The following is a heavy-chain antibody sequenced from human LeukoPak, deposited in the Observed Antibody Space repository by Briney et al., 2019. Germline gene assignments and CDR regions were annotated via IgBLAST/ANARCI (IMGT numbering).Heavy chain of an antibody. D-gene: IGHD3-10*01. J-gene: IGHJ6*04. CDR3: ARGWRKFGELFNYYYYYGMDV. V-gene: IGHV3-11*06. CDR1: GFTFSNYY. Sequence: GGSLRLSCAASGFTFSNYYMSWIRQAPGKGLERVSYISSSSSYTNYADSVKGRFTISRDNAKNSLYLQMNSLRAEDTAVYYCARGWRKFGELFNYYYYYGMDVWGKGTTVTVSS. CDR2: ISSSSSYT.